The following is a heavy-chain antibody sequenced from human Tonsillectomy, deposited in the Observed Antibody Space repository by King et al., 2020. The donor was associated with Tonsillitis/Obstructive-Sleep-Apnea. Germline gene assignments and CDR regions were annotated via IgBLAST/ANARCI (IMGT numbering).Heavy chain of an antibody. V-gene: IGHV4-34*01. CDR1: GGSFSGYY. CDR2: INHSGST. J-gene: IGHJ3*02. CDR3: ARPRASYSSSWYGAFDI. D-gene: IGHD6-13*01. Sequence: VQLQQWGAGLLKPSETLSLTCAVYGGSFSGYYWGWIRQPPGKGLEWIGEINHSGSTNYNPYLKSRGTIAVETSKNQISLKLSSWNAADTAVYYCARPRASYSSSWYGAFDIWRQGTMVTVSS.